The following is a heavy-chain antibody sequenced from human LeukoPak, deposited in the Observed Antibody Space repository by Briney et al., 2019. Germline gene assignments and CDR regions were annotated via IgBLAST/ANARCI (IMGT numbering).Heavy chain of an antibody. CDR2: IIPILGIA. V-gene: IGHV1-69*04. J-gene: IGHJ4*02. CDR3: ARDPDYDYVWGSYRENHFDY. Sequence: SVKVSCKASGGTFSSYAISWVRQAPGQGLEWMGRIIPILGIANHAQNLQGRVPITADKSTSTAYMELSSLRSEDTAVYYCARDPDYDYVWGSYRENHFDYWGQGTLVTVSS. D-gene: IGHD3-16*02. CDR1: GGTFSSYA.